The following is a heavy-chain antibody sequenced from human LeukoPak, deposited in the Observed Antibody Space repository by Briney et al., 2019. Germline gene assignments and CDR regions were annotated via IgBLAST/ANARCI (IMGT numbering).Heavy chain of an antibody. D-gene: IGHD3-9*01. J-gene: IGHJ3*02. CDR2: IIPLFGTA. CDR1: GGTFSNYT. Sequence: ASVKVSCKASGGTFSNYTFNWVRQAPGQGLEWMGGIIPLFGTANYAQKFQGRVTITADESTSTAYMELSSLRSEDTAVYYCARGPTIKDAFDIWGQGTMVTVSS. CDR3: ARGPTIKDAFDI. V-gene: IGHV1-69*13.